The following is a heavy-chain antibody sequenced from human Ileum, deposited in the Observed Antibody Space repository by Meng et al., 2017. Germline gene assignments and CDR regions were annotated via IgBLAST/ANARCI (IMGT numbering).Heavy chain of an antibody. CDR2: IHHSGTT. CDR3: ARGVVSGSHYNTY. V-gene: IGHV4-4*02. D-gene: IGHD3-10*01. Sequence: QVQLQASGPGLVKPSGTLSPPCAVSGGSISSSIWWSWVRQPPEKGLEWIGEIHHSGTTNYSPSLKSRLTISVDKSKNQFSLKLQSVTAADTAVYFCARGVVSGSHYNTYWGQGILVTVSS. CDR1: GGSISSSIW. J-gene: IGHJ4*02.